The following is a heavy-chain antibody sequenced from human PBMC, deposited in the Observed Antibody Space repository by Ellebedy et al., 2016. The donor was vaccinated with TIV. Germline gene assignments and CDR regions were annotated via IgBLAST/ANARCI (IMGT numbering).Heavy chain of an antibody. CDR3: AKFPSVTTPGVDF. Sequence: PGGSLRLSCAASGFTFNTYALTWVRQAPGRGLEWVSAIGGSGGRANYADSVRGRFTISRDNSKSTLFLYMNNLRAEDTAVYYCAKFPSVTTPGVDFWGQGTLVTVSS. CDR2: IGGSGGRA. D-gene: IGHD4-17*01. V-gene: IGHV3-23*01. J-gene: IGHJ4*02. CDR1: GFTFNTYA.